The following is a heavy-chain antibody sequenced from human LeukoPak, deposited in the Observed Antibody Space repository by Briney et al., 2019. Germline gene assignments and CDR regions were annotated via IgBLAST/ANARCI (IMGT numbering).Heavy chain of an antibody. Sequence: SVKVSCKASGYTFTTYNINWVRQAPGQGLEWRGWITADNGNTNYAQKFQGRVTMTADTSTSTVYMELRSLRSDDTAVYYCARVQSISWGYAFDIWGQGTMVTVSS. J-gene: IGHJ3*02. CDR1: GYTFTTYN. D-gene: IGHD6-13*01. V-gene: IGHV1-18*01. CDR2: ITADNGNT. CDR3: ARVQSISWGYAFDI.